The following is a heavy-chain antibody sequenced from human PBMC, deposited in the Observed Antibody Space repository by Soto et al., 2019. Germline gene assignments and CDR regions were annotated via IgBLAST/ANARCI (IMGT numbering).Heavy chain of an antibody. CDR2: IWYDGSDK. CDR1: GFTFSNHG. Sequence: PGGSLRLSCAASGFTFSNHGMHWVRQAPGKGLEWVAVIWYDGSDKYYEDSVKGRFTISRDNSKNMLYLQMNSLRAEDTAVYYCARDYGNAMDVWGQGTTVTVSS. CDR3: ARDYGNAMDV. D-gene: IGHD3-16*01. J-gene: IGHJ6*02. V-gene: IGHV3-33*01.